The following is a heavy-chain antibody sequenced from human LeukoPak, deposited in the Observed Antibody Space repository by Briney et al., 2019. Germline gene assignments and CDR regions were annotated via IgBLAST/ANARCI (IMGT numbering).Heavy chain of an antibody. V-gene: IGHV1-18*01. CDR3: ARDRFGENWFDP. J-gene: IGHJ5*02. D-gene: IGHD3-10*01. Sequence: ASVKVSCKASGYTFTSYGISWVRQAPGQGLEWMGWISAYNGNTNYAQKLQGRVTMTTDTSTSTAYMDLRSLRSDDTAVYYCARDRFGENWFDPWGQGTLVTVSS. CDR1: GYTFTSYG. CDR2: ISAYNGNT.